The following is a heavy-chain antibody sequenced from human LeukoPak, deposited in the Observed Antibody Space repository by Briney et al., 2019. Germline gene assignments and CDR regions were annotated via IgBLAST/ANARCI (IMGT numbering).Heavy chain of an antibody. CDR2: LPPDELDI. CDR3: VGTIAARGSEC. J-gene: IGHJ4*02. D-gene: IGHD6-6*01. Sequence: GGSLRLSCAASGFTFTNYWIHWVRQAPGMGLVWVSRLPPDELDIIYADSVKGRFTASRDNAKNTVYLQMNNLRADDTAMYYCVGTIAARGSECWGQGALVTVSS. V-gene: IGHV3-74*01. CDR1: GFTFTNYW.